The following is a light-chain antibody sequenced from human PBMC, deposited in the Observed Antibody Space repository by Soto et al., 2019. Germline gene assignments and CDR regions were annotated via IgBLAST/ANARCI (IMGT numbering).Light chain of an antibody. CDR3: QQYGSSPRT. J-gene: IGKJ1*01. Sequence: EIVLTQSPGTLSLSPGERATLSCRASQTVTSSFLAWYQQKPGQAPRLLISGASNRATDIPDRFSGSGSGTDFTLTISRLEPEGFAVYYCQQYGSSPRTFGQGTKVGIK. CDR1: QTVTSSF. V-gene: IGKV3-20*01. CDR2: GAS.